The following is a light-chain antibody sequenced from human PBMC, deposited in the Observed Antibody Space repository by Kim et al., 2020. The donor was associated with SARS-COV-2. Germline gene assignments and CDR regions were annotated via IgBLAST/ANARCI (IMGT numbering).Light chain of an antibody. CDR3: QAWVRGTIAV. V-gene: IGLV3-1*01. J-gene: IGLJ3*02. CDR2: QDN. CDR1: RLGDKY. Sequence: SYELTQPPSVSVSPGQTASITCSGDRLGDKYACWYQQKPGQSPVLVIYQDNKRASGIPERFSGSNSGNTATLTISGTQAMDEADYYCQAWVRGTIAVFGGGTQLTVL.